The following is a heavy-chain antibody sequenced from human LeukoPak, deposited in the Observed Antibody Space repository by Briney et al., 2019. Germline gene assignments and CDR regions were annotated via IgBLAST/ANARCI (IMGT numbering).Heavy chain of an antibody. D-gene: IGHD2-21*01. CDR1: GGSISSGGYS. V-gene: IGHV4-30-2*01. CDR2: IYHSGST. CDR3: ARDVVYYYYMDV. J-gene: IGHJ6*03. Sequence: SETLSLTCAVSGGSISSGGYSWSWVRQPPGKGLEWIGYIYHSGSTYCNPSLKSRVTISVDRSKNQFSLKLSSVTAADTAVYYCARDVVYYYYMDVWGKGTTVTVSS.